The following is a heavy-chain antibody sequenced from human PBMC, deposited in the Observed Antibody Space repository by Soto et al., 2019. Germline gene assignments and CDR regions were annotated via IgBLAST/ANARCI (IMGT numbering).Heavy chain of an antibody. Sequence: GGSLRLSCAASGFTFSNYGMHWVRQAPGKGLEWVAVISYDGSNKYYADSVKGRFTISRDNSKNTLYLQMNSLRAEDTAVYYCAKDLGSGSYLFDAFDIWGQGSMVTVSS. V-gene: IGHV3-30*18. CDR3: AKDLGSGSYLFDAFDI. J-gene: IGHJ3*02. D-gene: IGHD1-26*01. CDR2: ISYDGSNK. CDR1: GFTFSNYG.